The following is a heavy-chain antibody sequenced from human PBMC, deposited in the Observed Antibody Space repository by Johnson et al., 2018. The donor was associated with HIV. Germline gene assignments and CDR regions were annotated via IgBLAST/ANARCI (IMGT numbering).Heavy chain of an antibody. J-gene: IGHJ3*02. V-gene: IGHV3-9*01. CDR3: AKKGMSGAFDI. CDR2: INSDGGST. D-gene: IGHD1-14*01. CDR1: GFTFDDYA. Sequence: VQLVESGGGLVQPGRSLRLSCAASGFTFDDYAMHWVRQAPGKGLEWVSRINSDGGSTGYADSVKGRFTISRDNAKNSLYLQMNSLRAEDTALYYCAKKGMSGAFDIWGQGTMVTVSS.